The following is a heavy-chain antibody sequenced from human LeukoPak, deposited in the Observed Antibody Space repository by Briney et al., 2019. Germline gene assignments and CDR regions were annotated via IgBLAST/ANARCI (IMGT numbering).Heavy chain of an antibody. Sequence: SQTLSLTCTVSGGSISSGGYYWSWIRQPPGKGLEWIGEINHSGSTNYNPSLKSRVTISVDTSKNQFSLKLSSVTAADTAVYYCARGPAPRFDPWGQGTLVTVSS. D-gene: IGHD2-2*01. CDR3: ARGPAPRFDP. CDR1: GGSISSGGYY. CDR2: INHSGST. V-gene: IGHV4-30-2*01. J-gene: IGHJ5*02.